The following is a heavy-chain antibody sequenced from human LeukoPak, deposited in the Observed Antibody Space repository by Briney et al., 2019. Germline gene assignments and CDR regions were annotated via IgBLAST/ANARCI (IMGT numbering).Heavy chain of an antibody. CDR1: GFTFSNFG. D-gene: IGHD1-26*01. J-gene: IGHJ3*02. CDR3: AKEQRVGASATGAFDM. V-gene: IGHV3-30*18. Sequence: PGGSLRLSCAAPGFTFSNFGMHWVRQAPGKGLEWVAVVLYDGSNKHYADSVKGRFTISRDNSKNTLSLQMNSARVEDTAVYHCAKEQRVGASATGAFDMWGQGTMVTASS. CDR2: VLYDGSNK.